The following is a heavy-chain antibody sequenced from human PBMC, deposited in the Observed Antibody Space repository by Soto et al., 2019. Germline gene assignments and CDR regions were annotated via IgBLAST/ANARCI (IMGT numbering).Heavy chain of an antibody. V-gene: IGHV4-34*01. CDR2: INHSGST. J-gene: IGHJ6*02. Sequence: SETLSLTCAVYGGSFSGYYWSWIRQPPGKGLEWIGEINHSGSTNYNPSLKSRVTISVETSKNQFSLKRGSVTAADTAVYYCAIDGAVDPNGWLLAGGMDVWGQGTTVTVSS. D-gene: IGHD3-22*01. CDR3: AIDGAVDPNGWLLAGGMDV. CDR1: GGSFSGYY.